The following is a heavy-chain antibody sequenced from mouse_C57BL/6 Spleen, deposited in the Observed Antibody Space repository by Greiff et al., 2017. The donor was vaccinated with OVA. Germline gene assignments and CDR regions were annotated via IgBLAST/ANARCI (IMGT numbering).Heavy chain of an antibody. CDR3: ASSAYYYGSSYKDYYAMDY. V-gene: IGHV1-82*01. Sequence: QVQLQQSGPELVKPGASVKISCKASGYAFSSSWMNWVKQRPGKGLEWIGRIYPGDGDTNYNGKFKGKATLTADKSSSTAYMQPSSLTSEDSAVYFCASSAYYYGSSYKDYYAMDYWGQGTSVTVSS. J-gene: IGHJ4*01. CDR2: IYPGDGDT. CDR1: GYAFSSSW. D-gene: IGHD1-1*01.